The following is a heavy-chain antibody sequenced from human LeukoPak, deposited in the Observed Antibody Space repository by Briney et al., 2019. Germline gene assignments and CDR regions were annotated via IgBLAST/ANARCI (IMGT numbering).Heavy chain of an antibody. CDR1: GFTFDDYG. CDR3: ATSRDSSGYFFVNYFDN. Sequence: GGSLRLSCAASGFTFDDYGMSWVRQAPGKGLEWVSGINWNGGSTGYADSVKGRFTISRDNAKNSLYLQMNSLRAEDTAIYYCATSRDSSGYFFVNYFDNWGQGTLVTVSP. V-gene: IGHV3-20*04. CDR2: INWNGGST. J-gene: IGHJ4*02. D-gene: IGHD3-22*01.